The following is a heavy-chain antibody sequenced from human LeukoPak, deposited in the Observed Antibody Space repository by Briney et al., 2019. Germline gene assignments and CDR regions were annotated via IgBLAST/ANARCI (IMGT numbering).Heavy chain of an antibody. Sequence: ASVKVSCKTSGYTFTEYYIHWVRQAPGQGLEWMGWINPNSAGTTYAQEFQGRVIMTRDTSISTAYMEVTWLRSDDTAVHYCARGGFGGTFGLGVWGQGTTVTVSS. D-gene: IGHD1-26*01. CDR3: ARGGFGGTFGLGV. V-gene: IGHV1-2*02. CDR1: GYTFTEYY. J-gene: IGHJ6*02. CDR2: INPNSAGT.